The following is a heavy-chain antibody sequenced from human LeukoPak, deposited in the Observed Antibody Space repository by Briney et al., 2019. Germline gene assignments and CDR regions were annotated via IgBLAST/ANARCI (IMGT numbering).Heavy chain of an antibody. D-gene: IGHD3-3*01. Sequence: GGSLRLSCAASGFTFSRYWMSWVRQAPGKGLEWVANIKQDGSEKYYVESVKGRFTISRDNAKNTLYRKMNSLRAEDTAVYYCASIFIWSCYYQMFDYWGQGTLVTVSS. CDR3: ASIFIWSCYYQMFDY. J-gene: IGHJ4*02. CDR2: IKQDGSEK. V-gene: IGHV3-7*01. CDR1: GFTFSRYW.